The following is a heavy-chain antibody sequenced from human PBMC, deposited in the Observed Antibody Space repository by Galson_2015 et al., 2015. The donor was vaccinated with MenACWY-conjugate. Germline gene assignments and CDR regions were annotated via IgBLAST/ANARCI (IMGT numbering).Heavy chain of an antibody. Sequence: LEWIGHISYTKSTSYNPSLRSRVSISVDTSKNLFSLRLNSVTSADTAVYYCARDESTWYFDLWGRGTLVTVSS. J-gene: IGHJ2*01. CDR2: ISYTKST. D-gene: IGHD5/OR15-5a*01. CDR3: ARDESTWYFDL. V-gene: IGHV4-59*01.